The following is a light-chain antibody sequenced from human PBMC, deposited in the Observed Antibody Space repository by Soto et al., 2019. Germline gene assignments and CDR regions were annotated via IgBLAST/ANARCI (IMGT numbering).Light chain of an antibody. CDR2: GAS. Sequence: EIVLTQSPGTLSLSPGERATLSCRASQGVTSTYLARYQQKPGQAPRLLIYGASSRATGIPDRFSGSGSGTDFTLSISRLEPEEFAVYYCQQYGSSPLTFGGGTKVEIK. CDR3: QQYGSSPLT. V-gene: IGKV3-20*01. CDR1: QGVTSTY. J-gene: IGKJ4*01.